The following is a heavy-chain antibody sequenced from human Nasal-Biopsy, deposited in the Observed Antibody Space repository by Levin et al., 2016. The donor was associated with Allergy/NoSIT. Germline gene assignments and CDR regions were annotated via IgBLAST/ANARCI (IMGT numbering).Heavy chain of an antibody. J-gene: IGHJ4*02. V-gene: IGHV3-23*01. CDR3: VKDGSSTSITFYDSF. Sequence: GGSLRLSCVGSRFTLSGRAMSWVRQAPGKGLEWVSAISGSATQTHYADSVKGRFTISKDNSKNILYLHMNSLRVEDTAVYYCVKDGSSTSITFYDSFWGQGTLVIVSS. CDR1: RFTLSGRA. D-gene: IGHD3-16*01. CDR2: ISGSATQT.